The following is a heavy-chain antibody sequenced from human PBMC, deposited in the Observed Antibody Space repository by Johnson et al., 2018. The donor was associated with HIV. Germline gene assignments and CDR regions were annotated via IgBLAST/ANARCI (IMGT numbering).Heavy chain of an antibody. CDR3: ANFGDDSRKDRPETHDAFDI. V-gene: IGHV3-30*18. Sequence: QMLLVESGGGFVQPGGCLTLSCAASGFTFSTYAMNWVRQAPGAGLEWVAVISYDGSNKYYADSVKGRFTISRDNSKNTLYLQMNSLRAEDTAVYYCANFGDDSRKDRPETHDAFDIWGQGTMVTVSS. J-gene: IGHJ3*02. D-gene: IGHD3-22*01. CDR2: ISYDGSNK. CDR1: GFTFSTYA.